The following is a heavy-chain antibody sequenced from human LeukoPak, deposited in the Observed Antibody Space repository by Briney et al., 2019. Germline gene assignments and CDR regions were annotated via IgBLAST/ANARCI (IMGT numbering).Heavy chain of an antibody. V-gene: IGHV1-2*02. D-gene: IGHD3-10*01. CDR1: GYTFTGYY. J-gene: IGHJ6*03. CDR3: ARDLRTTYYYGSGSSRYYMDV. Sequence: GASVKVSCKASGYTFTGYYMHWVRQAPGQGLEWMGWINPNSGGTNYAPKFQGRVTMTRDTSISTAYMELSRLRSDDTAVYYCARDLRTTYYYGSGSSRYYMDVWGKGTTVTISS. CDR2: INPNSGGT.